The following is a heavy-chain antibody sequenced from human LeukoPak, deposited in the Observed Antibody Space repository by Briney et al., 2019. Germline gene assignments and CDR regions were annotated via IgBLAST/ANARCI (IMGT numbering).Heavy chain of an antibody. CDR2: IYSSGST. CDR3: AREHMVRGVINR. V-gene: IGHV4-4*07. D-gene: IGHD3-10*01. J-gene: IGHJ4*02. Sequence: SDTLSLTCTVSGGSISNYYWSWIRQPAGKRLEWLGRIYSSGSTNYNPSLESRVTVSVDTSKNQFSLKLSSVTAADTAVYYCAREHMVRGVINRWGQGALVTVSS. CDR1: GGSISNYY.